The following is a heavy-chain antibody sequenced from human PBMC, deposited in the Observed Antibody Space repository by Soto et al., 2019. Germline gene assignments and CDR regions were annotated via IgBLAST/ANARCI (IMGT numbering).Heavy chain of an antibody. J-gene: IGHJ4*02. D-gene: IGHD3-3*01. V-gene: IGHV4-34*01. CDR2: ITRSGNT. CDR3: ACNYYDFWSGYYSVGYFDY. Sequence: SETLSLTCAVYGGSFSGHHWTWIRQPPGKGLEWVGEITRSGNTNYNPSLKSRVTISVDTSKNQFSLKLSSVTAADTAVYYCACNYYDFWSGYYSVGYFDYWAQGTPVTVSS. CDR1: GGSFSGHH.